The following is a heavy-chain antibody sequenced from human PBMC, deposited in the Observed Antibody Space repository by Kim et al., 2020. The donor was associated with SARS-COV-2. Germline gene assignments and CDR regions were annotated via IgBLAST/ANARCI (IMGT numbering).Heavy chain of an antibody. V-gene: IGHV3-74*01. D-gene: IGHD1-1*01. J-gene: IGHJ5*02. CDR3: ASEGYGTSGTYWFDP. CDR1: GVTFRNYW. Sequence: GGSLRLSCAGSGVTFRNYWMHWVRQVPGKGLVWVARISSDGGTTNYADFVKGRFSLSKDNARNTLYLQMNSLRADDTAVYYCASEGYGTSGTYWFDPWGQGTLVTVSS. CDR2: ISSDGGTT.